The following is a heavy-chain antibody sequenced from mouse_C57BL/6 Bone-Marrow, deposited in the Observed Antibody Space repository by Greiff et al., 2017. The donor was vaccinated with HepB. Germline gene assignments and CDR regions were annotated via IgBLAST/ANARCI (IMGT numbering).Heavy chain of an antibody. CDR3: ARGPYYSNYGWYFDV. D-gene: IGHD2-5*01. CDR1: GYSITSGYY. V-gene: IGHV3-6*01. Sequence: DVQLQESGPGLVKPSQSLSLTCSVTGYSITSGYYWNWIRQFPGNKLEWMGYISYDGSNNYNPSLKNRISITRDTSKNQFFLKLNSVTTEDTATYYCARGPYYSNYGWYFDVWGTGTTVTVSS. J-gene: IGHJ1*03. CDR2: ISYDGSN.